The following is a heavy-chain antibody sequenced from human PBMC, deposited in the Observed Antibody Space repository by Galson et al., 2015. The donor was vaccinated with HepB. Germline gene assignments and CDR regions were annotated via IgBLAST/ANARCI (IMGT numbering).Heavy chain of an antibody. D-gene: IGHD6-19*01. CDR1: GGSISSSSYY. V-gene: IGHV4-39*01. J-gene: IGHJ6*02. CDR3: ARRSGRLVLYYYGMDV. CDR2: IYYSGST. Sequence: ETLSLTCTVSGGSISSSSYYWGWIRQPPGKGLEWIGSIYYSGSTYYNPSLKSRVTISVDTSKNQFSLKLSSVTAADTAVYYCARRSGRLVLYYYGMDVWGQGTTVTVSS.